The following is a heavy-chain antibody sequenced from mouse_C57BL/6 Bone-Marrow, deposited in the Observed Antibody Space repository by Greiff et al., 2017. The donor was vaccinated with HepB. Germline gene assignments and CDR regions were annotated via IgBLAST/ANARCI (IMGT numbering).Heavy chain of an antibody. V-gene: IGHV5-12*01. D-gene: IGHD2-5*01. J-gene: IGHJ1*03. CDR1: GFTFSDYY. CDR2: ISNGGGST. CDR3: ARPPSYYSNYWYFDV. Sequence: EVQLVESGGGLVQPGGSLKLSCAASGFTFSDYYMYWVRQTPEKRLEWVAYISNGGGSTYYPDTVKGRFTISRDNAKNTLYLQMSRLKSEDTAMYYCARPPSYYSNYWYFDVWGTGTTVTVSS.